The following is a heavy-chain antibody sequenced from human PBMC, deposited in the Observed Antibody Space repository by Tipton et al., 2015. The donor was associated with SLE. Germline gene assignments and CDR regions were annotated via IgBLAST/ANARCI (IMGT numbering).Heavy chain of an antibody. J-gene: IGHJ6*02. CDR3: ARLPSIHSGGYYYGMDV. Sequence: TLSLTCTVSGGSISSYYWSWIRQPSGKGLEWIGYIYYSGSTNYNPSLKSRVTISVDTSKNQFSLKLSSVTAADTAVYYCARLPSIHSGGYYYGMDVWGQGTTVTVSS. V-gene: IGHV4-59*08. D-gene: IGHD3-22*01. CDR1: GGSISSYY. CDR2: IYYSGST.